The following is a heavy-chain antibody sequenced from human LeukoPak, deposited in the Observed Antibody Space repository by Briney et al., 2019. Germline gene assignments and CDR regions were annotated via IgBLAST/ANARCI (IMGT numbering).Heavy chain of an antibody. CDR3: AREGDGFDWFVDY. V-gene: IGHV4-39*02. Sequence: SETLSLTCTVSGGSISSTSYYWGWLRQPPGKGLEWIGSIYYRGTTYYNPSLKSRVTISVDTSKNQFSLRLTSVTAADTAVYFCAREGDGFDWFVDYWGQGTLVTVSS. J-gene: IGHJ4*02. CDR1: GGSISSTSYY. D-gene: IGHD3-9*01. CDR2: IYYRGTT.